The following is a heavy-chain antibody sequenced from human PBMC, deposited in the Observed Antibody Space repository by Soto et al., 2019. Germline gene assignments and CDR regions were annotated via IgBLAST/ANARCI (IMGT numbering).Heavy chain of an antibody. J-gene: IGHJ4*02. D-gene: IGHD5-12*01. V-gene: IGHV3-48*01. CDR3: ARGPGYDHFDY. CDR1: GFTFSSYS. Sequence: GGSLRLSCAASGFTFSSYSMNWVRQAPGKGLEWVSYISSSSSTIYYADSVKGRFTISRDNAKNSLYLQMNSLRAEDTAVYYCARGPGYDHFDYWGQGTLVTVSS. CDR2: ISSSSSTI.